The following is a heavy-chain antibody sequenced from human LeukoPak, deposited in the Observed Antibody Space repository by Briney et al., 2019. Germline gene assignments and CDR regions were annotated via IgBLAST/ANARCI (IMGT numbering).Heavy chain of an antibody. Sequence: SETLSLTCAVYGGSFSGDFWSWIRQSPGKGLEWIGEINHGGSTTYNPSLQSRVTMSVDTSTNQISLKMTSVTAADTAVYYCARQRWSDAFDIWGQGTMVTVSS. CDR3: ARQRWSDAFDI. CDR2: INHGGST. D-gene: IGHD5-24*01. V-gene: IGHV4-34*01. CDR1: GGSFSGDF. J-gene: IGHJ3*02.